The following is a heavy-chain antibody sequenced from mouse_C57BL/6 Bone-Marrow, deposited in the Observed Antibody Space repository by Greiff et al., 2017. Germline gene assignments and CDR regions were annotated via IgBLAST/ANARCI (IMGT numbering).Heavy chain of an antibody. CDR2: IRNKANGYTT. V-gene: IGHV7-3*01. Sequence: EVKLMESGGGLVQPGGSLSLSCAASGFTFTDYYMNWVRQPPGKALEWLGFIRNKANGYTTEYSASVKGRFTISRDNSQSILYLQMNALRAEDSATYNCERLELYWYFDVWGTGTTVTVSS. CDR3: ERLELYWYFDV. J-gene: IGHJ1*03. CDR1: GFTFTDYY.